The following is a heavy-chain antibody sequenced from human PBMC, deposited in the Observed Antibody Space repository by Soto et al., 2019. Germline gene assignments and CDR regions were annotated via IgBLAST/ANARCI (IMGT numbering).Heavy chain of an antibody. CDR1: GFSLSTNGVG. CDR3: AHSPRITMYHY. D-gene: IGHD3-10*02. CDR2: IYWDDDK. V-gene: IGHV2-5*02. J-gene: IGHJ4*02. Sequence: QITLKESGPTLVKPTQTLTLTCTFSGFSLSTNGVGVGWIRQPPGKALEGLALIYWDDDKRYSPSLKSRLTITKYTSKTRVVLTMTNMDPVDTATYYCAHSPRITMYHYWGQGTLVTVSS.